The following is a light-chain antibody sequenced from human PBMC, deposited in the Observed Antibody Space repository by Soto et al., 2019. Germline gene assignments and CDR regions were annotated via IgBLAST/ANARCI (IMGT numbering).Light chain of an antibody. CDR2: DVS. V-gene: IGLV2-14*01. CDR3: SSYTSSSTVV. J-gene: IGLJ2*01. Sequence: QSVLTQPASVSGSPGQSITISYTGASSDVGAYNYVSWYQQHPGKAPKLMIFDVSNRPSGVSNRFSASKSGNTASLTISGLQAEDEADYYCSSYTSSSTVVFGGGTKVTVL. CDR1: SSDVGAYNY.